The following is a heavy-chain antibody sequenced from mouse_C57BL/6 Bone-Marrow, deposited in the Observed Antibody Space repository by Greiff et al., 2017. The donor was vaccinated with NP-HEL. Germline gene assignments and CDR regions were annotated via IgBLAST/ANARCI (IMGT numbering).Heavy chain of an antibody. CDR2: IYPRDGST. J-gene: IGHJ3*01. CDR3: ARGGYYYGSSSAWFAY. V-gene: IGHV1-78*01. CDR1: GYTFTDHT. Sequence: QVQLQQSDAELVKPGASVKISCKVSGYTFTDHTIHWMKQRPEQGLEWIGYIYPRDGSTKYNEKFKGKATLTADKSSSTAYMQLNSLTSENSAVYFGARGGYYYGSSSAWFAYWGQGTLVTVSA. D-gene: IGHD1-1*01.